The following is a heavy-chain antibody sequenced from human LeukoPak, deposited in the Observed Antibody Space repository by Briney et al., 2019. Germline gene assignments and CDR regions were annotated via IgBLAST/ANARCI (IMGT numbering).Heavy chain of an antibody. D-gene: IGHD1-26*01. CDR3: AKKAQYNGNYPLDY. CDR1: GFTVSGNY. CDR2: IYSGGST. J-gene: IGHJ4*02. V-gene: IGHV3-53*01. Sequence: GGSLRLSCAASGFTVSGNYMSWVRQAPGKGLEWVSIIYSGGSTYYADSVKGRFTISRDNSKNTLYLQMNSLRAEDTALYFCAKKAQYNGNYPLDYWGQGTLVTVSS.